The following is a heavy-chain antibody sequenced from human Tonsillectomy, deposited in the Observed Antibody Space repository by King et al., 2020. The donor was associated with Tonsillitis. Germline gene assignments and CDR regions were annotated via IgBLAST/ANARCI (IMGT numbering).Heavy chain of an antibody. J-gene: IGHJ3*02. CDR2: IHYTGST. Sequence: QLQESGPGLVKPSETLSLTCSVSGGSISSSRYYWGWIRQPPGKGLEWIGSIHYTGSTYYKSSLKSRVTISVDTSKNQISLKLTSVTAAATAIYYCARYDNNGNIQDALDAFDIWGQGTMVTVSS. CDR1: GGSISSSRYY. V-gene: IGHV4-39*01. CDR3: ARYDNNGNIQDALDAFDI. D-gene: IGHD3-22*01.